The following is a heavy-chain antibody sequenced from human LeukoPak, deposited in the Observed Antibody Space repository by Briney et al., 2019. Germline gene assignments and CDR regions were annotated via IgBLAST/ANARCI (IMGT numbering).Heavy chain of an antibody. J-gene: IGHJ4*02. Sequence: GGSLRLSCAVSGFTLSSDWMHWVRQAPGKGLEWVSRMNQDGSDTSYADSVKGRFSISRDNAKNTVYLQMNSLRAEDSAVYYCATVFGYWGQGTLVTVSS. CDR1: GFTLSSDW. CDR2: MNQDGSDT. CDR3: ATVFGY. V-gene: IGHV3-74*01.